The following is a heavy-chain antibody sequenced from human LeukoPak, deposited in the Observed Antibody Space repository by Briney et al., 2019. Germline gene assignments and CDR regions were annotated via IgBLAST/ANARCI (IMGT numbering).Heavy chain of an antibody. Sequence: SETLSLRCSVFTDSFNDYYWNWVRQPPGKGLEWIGYIYYNGNSNYNPSLKSRVTMSVDTSKNQFSLKLSSVTAADTAMYYCARHDSSVDYADYWGQGTLVTVSS. D-gene: IGHD3-22*01. CDR2: IYYNGNS. J-gene: IGHJ4*02. CDR1: TDSFNDYY. CDR3: ARHDSSVDYADY. V-gene: IGHV4-59*08.